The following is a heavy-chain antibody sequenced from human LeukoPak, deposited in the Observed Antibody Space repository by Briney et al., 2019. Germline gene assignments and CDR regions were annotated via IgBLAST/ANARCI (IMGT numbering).Heavy chain of an antibody. J-gene: IGHJ4*02. CDR3: AKDHGSSDWYYFDY. D-gene: IGHD6-13*01. CDR1: GFTFSSYA. V-gene: IGHV3-30*02. Sequence: GGSLRLSCAASGFTFSSYAMHWVRQAPGKVLEWVAFIHYDGSNNYYADSVKGRFTISRDNSKNTLYLQMNTLRADDTAVYYCAKDHGSSDWYYFDYWGQGTLVTVSS. CDR2: IHYDGSNN.